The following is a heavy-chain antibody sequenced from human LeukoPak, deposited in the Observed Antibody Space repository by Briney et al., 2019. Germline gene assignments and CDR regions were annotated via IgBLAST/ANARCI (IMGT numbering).Heavy chain of an antibody. D-gene: IGHD3-16*01. CDR1: GFTFLSDYY. CDR3: ARRCRSNSCLQS. V-gene: IGHV3-11*04. Sequence: GGSLRLSCAASGFTFLSDYYMSWIRQAPGKGLEWVSYISSSGDTKHYADSVKGRFTISRDNAKKSLYLQMNSLRAEDTAVYYCARRCRSNSCLQSWGQGTLVTVSS. CDR2: ISSSGDTK. J-gene: IGHJ4*02.